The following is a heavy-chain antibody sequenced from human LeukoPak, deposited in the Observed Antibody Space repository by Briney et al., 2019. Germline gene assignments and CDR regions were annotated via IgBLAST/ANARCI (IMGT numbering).Heavy chain of an antibody. CDR3: ARDFHYDSSGSEGNWFDP. CDR2: IIPILGIA. D-gene: IGHD3-22*01. Sequence: GASVKVSCKASGGTFIIYAISWVRQAPGQGLEWMGRIIPILGIANYAQKFQGRVTITADKSTSTAYMELSSLRSEDTAVYYCARDFHYDSSGSEGNWFDPWGQGTLVTVSS. CDR1: GGTFIIYA. J-gene: IGHJ5*02. V-gene: IGHV1-69*04.